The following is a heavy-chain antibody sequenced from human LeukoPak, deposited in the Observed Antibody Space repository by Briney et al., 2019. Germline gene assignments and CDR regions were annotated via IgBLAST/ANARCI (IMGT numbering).Heavy chain of an antibody. CDR3: AKGRSSSECSALNY. J-gene: IGHJ4*02. V-gene: IGHV3-13*01. Sequence: GGSLRLSCAASGFTFSSYDMHWVRQATGKGLEWVSAIGTAGDTYYPGSVKGRFTISRENAKNSLYLQMNSLRAEDTAIYYCAKGRSSSECSALNYWGQGTLVTVSS. CDR2: IGTAGDT. CDR1: GFTFSSYD. D-gene: IGHD6-19*01.